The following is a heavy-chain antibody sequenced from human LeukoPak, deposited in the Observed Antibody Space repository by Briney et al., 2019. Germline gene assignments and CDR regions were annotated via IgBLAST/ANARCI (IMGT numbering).Heavy chain of an antibody. J-gene: IGHJ2*01. D-gene: IGHD3-10*01. V-gene: IGHV3-23*01. CDR1: GFTFRSYA. CDR3: AKSYDNHNWYFHL. CDR2: ISNTGGST. Sequence: GGSLRLSCAASGFTFRSYAMSWVRQAPGKGLEWVSGISNTGGSTYYADSVKGRSTFSRDNSKNAVYLQMNSLRADDTAVYYCAKSYDNHNWYFHLWGRGTLVTVSS.